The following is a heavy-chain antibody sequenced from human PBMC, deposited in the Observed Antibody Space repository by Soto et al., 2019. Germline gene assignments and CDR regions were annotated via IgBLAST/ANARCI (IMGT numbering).Heavy chain of an antibody. Sequence: GGSLRLSCAASGFTFSSYGMHWVRQAPGKGLEWVAVISYDGSNKYYADSVKGRFTISRDNSKNTLYLQMNSLRAEDTAVYYCAKQQLFAEYFQHWPGHPGHRLL. V-gene: IGHV3-30*18. D-gene: IGHD6-13*01. J-gene: IGHJ1*01. CDR2: ISYDGSNK. CDR1: GFTFSSYG. CDR3: AKQQLFAEYFQH.